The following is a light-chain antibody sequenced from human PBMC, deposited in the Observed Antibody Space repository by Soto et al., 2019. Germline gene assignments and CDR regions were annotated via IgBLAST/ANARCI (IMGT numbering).Light chain of an antibody. Sequence: EIVMTQSPATLSVSPGERANLSCRASQSVSGNLAWYQQKPGQPPRLLIYAASSRPTGIPARFSGSGSGTEFTLTISSLQSEDFAVYYCQQYNNWPPWTFGQGTKVEIK. V-gene: IGKV3-15*01. CDR3: QQYNNWPPWT. CDR2: AAS. CDR1: QSVSGN. J-gene: IGKJ1*01.